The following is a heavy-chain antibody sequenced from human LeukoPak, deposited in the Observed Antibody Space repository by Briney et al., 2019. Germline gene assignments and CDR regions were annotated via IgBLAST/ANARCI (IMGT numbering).Heavy chain of an antibody. CDR2: MNPNSGNT. J-gene: IGHJ4*02. V-gene: IGHV1-8*02. D-gene: IGHD3-10*01. CDR1: GYTFTIYD. CDR3: ARRFSGSGSPITY. Sequence: ASVKVSFKASGYTFTIYDVNWVRQATGQGLEWMGCMNPNSGNTGYAQKFQGRVTMTRNTPISTAYMELSSLRSEDTAVYYCARRFSGSGSPITYWGQGTLVTVSS.